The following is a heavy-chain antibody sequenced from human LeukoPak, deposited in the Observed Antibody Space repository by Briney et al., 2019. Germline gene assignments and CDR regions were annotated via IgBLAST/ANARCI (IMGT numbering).Heavy chain of an antibody. CDR2: IYYSGST. CDR3: TRVVVAATPVYYYYYMDV. V-gene: IGHV4-39*07. J-gene: IGHJ6*03. CDR1: GGSISSSSYY. Sequence: SETLSLTCTVSGGSISSSSYYWGWIRQPPGKGLEWIGRIYYSGSTYYNPSLKTRVTISVDPSKNQFSLKLSSVTAADTAVYYGTRVVVAATPVYYYYYMDVWGKGTTVTVSS. D-gene: IGHD2-15*01.